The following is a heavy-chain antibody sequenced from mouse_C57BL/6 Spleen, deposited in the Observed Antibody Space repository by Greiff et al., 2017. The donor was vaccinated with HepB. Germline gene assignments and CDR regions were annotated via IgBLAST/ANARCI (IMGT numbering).Heavy chain of an antibody. Sequence: QVQLQQPGAELVMPGASVKLSCKASGYTFTSYWMHWVKQRPGQGLEWIGEIDPSDSYTNYNQKFKGKSTLTVDKASSTAYMQLSSLTSEDSAVYYCARHYSNYAWFAYWGQGTLVTVSA. J-gene: IGHJ3*01. D-gene: IGHD2-5*01. CDR2: IDPSDSYT. V-gene: IGHV1-69*01. CDR1: GYTFTSYW. CDR3: ARHYSNYAWFAY.